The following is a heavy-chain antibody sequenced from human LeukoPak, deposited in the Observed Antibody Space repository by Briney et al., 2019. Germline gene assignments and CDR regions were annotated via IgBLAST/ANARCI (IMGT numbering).Heavy chain of an antibody. J-gene: IGHJ4*02. CDR1: GFTFSRYG. CDR2: IYSGGST. D-gene: IGHD5-24*01. V-gene: IGHV3-53*01. CDR3: ARIDGYNSGYYFDY. Sequence: LPGGTLRLSCAASGFTFSRYGMSWVRQAPGKGLEWVSVIYSGGSTYYADSVKGRFTISRDNSKNTLYLQMNSLRAEDTAVYYCARIDGYNSGYYFDYWGQGTLVTVSS.